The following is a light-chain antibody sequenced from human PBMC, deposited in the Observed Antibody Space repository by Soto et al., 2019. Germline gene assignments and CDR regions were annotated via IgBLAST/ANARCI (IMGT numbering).Light chain of an antibody. CDR1: QGLSSA. CDR2: DSS. CDR3: QQFNTFPS. V-gene: IGKV1-13*02. Sequence: AVQLTQSPSSLSASIGDGVTITFRASQGLSSAVAWYQHKPGRAPQLLIYDSSNLHSGVPSRFSGGGSGTVFTLTISSLQPEDFATYYCQQFNTFPSFGGGTKVELK. J-gene: IGKJ4*01.